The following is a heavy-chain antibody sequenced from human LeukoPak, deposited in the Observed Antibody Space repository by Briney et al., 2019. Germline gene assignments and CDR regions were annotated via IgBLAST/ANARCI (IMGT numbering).Heavy chain of an antibody. CDR1: GFTFRTYG. V-gene: IGHV3-30*03. CDR2: ISYDGSNK. CDR3: ALNRGSGWYFHY. J-gene: IGHJ4*02. Sequence: GGSLRLSCAASGFTFRTYGMHWVRQAPGKGLEWVSVISYDGSNKYGDSVKGRFTISRDNSKNTLYLQMNSLRAEDTAVYYCALNRGSGWYFHYWGQGTLVTVSS. D-gene: IGHD6-19*01.